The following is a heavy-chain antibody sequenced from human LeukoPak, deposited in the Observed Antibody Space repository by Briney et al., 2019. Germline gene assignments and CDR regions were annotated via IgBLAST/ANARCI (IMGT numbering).Heavy chain of an antibody. CDR1: GYTFTSYA. Sequence: GASVKVSCTASGYTFTSYAMNWVRQAPRQGLEWMGWINTNTGNPTYAQGFTGRFVFSLDTSVSTAYLQISSLKAEDTAVYYCARDTYSSSWYWYDLDVWGQGTTVTVSS. D-gene: IGHD6-13*01. V-gene: IGHV7-4-1*02. CDR2: INTNTGNP. CDR3: ARDTYSSSWYWYDLDV. J-gene: IGHJ6*02.